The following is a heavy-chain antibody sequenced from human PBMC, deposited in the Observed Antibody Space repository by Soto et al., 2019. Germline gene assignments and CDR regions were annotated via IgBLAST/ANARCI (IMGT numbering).Heavy chain of an antibody. CDR1: GFTFNNYA. V-gene: IGHV3-23*01. Sequence: LRLSCAASGFTFNNYAFRWVHQAQGKGLAWVSTLSGGGDDTYYADSARGRFTISRDNSKNTLFRQMNSMRADETAVYYCAQLTPTYNSKCFGYWGQRTLLTGSS. J-gene: IGHJ4*02. CDR3: AQLTPTYNSKCFGY. D-gene: IGHD6-13*01. CDR2: LSGGGDDT.